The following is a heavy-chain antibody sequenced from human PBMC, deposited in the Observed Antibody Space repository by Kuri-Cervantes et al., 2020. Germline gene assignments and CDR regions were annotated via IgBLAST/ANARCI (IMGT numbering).Heavy chain of an antibody. CDR1: GGSISSHY. D-gene: IGHD4-17*01. V-gene: IGHV4-59*11. Sequence: GSLRLFCTVSGGSISSHYWSWFRQPPGKGLEYIGYVYYSGSTNYNPSLKSRVAISVDTSKNQFSLKLSSVTAADTAVYYCARTSHGDPFDHWGQGTLVTVSS. J-gene: IGHJ4*02. CDR3: ARTSHGDPFDH. CDR2: VYYSGST.